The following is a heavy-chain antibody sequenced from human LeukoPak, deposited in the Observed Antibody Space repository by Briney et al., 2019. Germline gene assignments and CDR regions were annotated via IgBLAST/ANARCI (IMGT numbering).Heavy chain of an antibody. Sequence: PVASVKVSCKASGYTFTSYDINWVRQATGQGLEWMGWMNPNSGNTGYAQKFQGRVTMTRNTSISTAYMGLSSLRSEDTAVYYCARGKGLGTDFWPAGYWGQGTLVTVSS. D-gene: IGHD3/OR15-3a*01. CDR2: MNPNSGNT. V-gene: IGHV1-8*01. CDR1: GYTFTSYD. CDR3: ARGKGLGTDFWPAGY. J-gene: IGHJ4*02.